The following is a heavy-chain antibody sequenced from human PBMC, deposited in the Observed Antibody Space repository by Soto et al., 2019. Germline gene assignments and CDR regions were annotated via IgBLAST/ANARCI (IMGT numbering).Heavy chain of an antibody. Sequence: GGSLRLSCAASGFTFSSYSMNWVRQAPGKGLEWVSSISSSSSYIYYADSVKGRFTISRDNAKNSLYLQMNSLRAEDTAVYYCARTKGPDHDYYYYYMDVWGKGTTVTVSS. CDR3: ARTKGPDHDYYYYYMDV. CDR2: ISSSSSYI. V-gene: IGHV3-21*01. CDR1: GFTFSSYS. J-gene: IGHJ6*03.